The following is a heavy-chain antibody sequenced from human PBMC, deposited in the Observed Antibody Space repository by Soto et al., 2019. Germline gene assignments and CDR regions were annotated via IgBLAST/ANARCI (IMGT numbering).Heavy chain of an antibody. Sequence: SETLSLTCAVSGGSISSYYWSWIRQPPGKGLEWIGYIYYSGSTNYNPSLKSRVTISVDTSKNQFSLKLSSVTAADTAVYYCAAIAAAGTFDYWGQGTLVTVSS. D-gene: IGHD6-13*01. J-gene: IGHJ4*02. CDR1: GGSISSYY. V-gene: IGHV4-59*01. CDR3: AAIAAAGTFDY. CDR2: IYYSGST.